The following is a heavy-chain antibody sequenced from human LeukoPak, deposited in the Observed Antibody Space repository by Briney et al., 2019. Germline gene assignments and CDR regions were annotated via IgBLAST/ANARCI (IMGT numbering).Heavy chain of an antibody. J-gene: IGHJ4*02. Sequence: GGSLRLSCAASGFIFRSYWMHWVRQAPGKGLVWVSRISSDGSGTYYADSVKGRFTISRENAKNTLYLQMNNLGAEDAAIYYCARYCDSGTYCLDYWGQGTLVTVSS. D-gene: IGHD3-10*01. V-gene: IGHV3-74*01. CDR1: GFIFRSYW. CDR3: ARYCDSGTYCLDY. CDR2: ISSDGSGT.